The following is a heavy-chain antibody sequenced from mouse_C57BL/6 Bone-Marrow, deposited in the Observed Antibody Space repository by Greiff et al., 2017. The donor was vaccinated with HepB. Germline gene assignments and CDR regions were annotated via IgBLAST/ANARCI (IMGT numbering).Heavy chain of an antibody. D-gene: IGHD1-1*01. CDR2: ISSGGSYT. V-gene: IGHV5-6*02. Sequence: DVMLVESGGDLVKPGGSLKLSCAASGFTFSSYGMSWVRQTPDKRLEWVATISSGGSYTYYPDSVKGRFTISRDNAKNTLYLQMSSLKSEDTAMYYCATLLPFAYWGQGTLVTVSA. J-gene: IGHJ3*01. CDR1: GFTFSSYG. CDR3: ATLLPFAY.